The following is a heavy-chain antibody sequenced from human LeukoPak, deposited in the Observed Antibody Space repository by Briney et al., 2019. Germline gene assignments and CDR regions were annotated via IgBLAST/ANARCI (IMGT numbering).Heavy chain of an antibody. CDR3: ARDVIYGSGSYEYNWFDP. J-gene: IGHJ5*02. V-gene: IGHV4-39*07. Sequence: PSETLSLTCTVSGGSISSSSYYWGWIRQPPGKGLEWIGSIYYSGSTYYNPSLKSRVTISVDTSKNQFSLKLSSVTAADTAVYYCARDVIYGSGSYEYNWFDPWGQGTLVTVSS. D-gene: IGHD3-10*01. CDR1: GGSISSSSYY. CDR2: IYYSGST.